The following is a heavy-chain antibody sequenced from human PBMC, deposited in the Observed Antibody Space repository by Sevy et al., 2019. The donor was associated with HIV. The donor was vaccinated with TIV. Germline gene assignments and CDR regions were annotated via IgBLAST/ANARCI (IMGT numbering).Heavy chain of an antibody. CDR2: ITPFFGTG. D-gene: IGHD4-17*01. CDR3: ARGNAVTTRGDYFES. Sequence: ASVKVSCKASGGTFSNYAINWVRQAPGQGLEWMGGITPFFGTGNYALKFQDRVTITTDESARVAYMELSSLTSEDTAVYYCARGNAVTTRGDYFESWGLGSLVTVSS. V-gene: IGHV1-69*05. J-gene: IGHJ4*02. CDR1: GGTFSNYA.